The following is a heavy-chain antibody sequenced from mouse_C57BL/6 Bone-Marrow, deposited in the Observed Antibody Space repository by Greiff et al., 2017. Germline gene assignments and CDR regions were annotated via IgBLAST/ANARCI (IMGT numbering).Heavy chain of an antibody. J-gene: IGHJ3*01. CDR2: IWGDGST. V-gene: IGHV2-3*01. Sequence: VQLVESGPGLVAPSQTLSITCTVSGFSLTSYGVSWVRQPPGKGLEWLGVIWGDGSTNYHSAPITRLGISKAKPNSQAAYKLNSLQTADAAAYYCTKIASLTPLFAYWGQGTLVTVSA. CDR3: TKIASLTPLFAY. CDR1: GFSLTSYG.